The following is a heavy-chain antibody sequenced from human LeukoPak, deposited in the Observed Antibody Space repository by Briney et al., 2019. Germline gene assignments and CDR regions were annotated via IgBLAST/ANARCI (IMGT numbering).Heavy chain of an antibody. D-gene: IGHD3-9*01. CDR1: GSSFSDYY. J-gene: IGHJ4*02. Sequence: GGSLRLSCVVSGSSFSDYYMTWIRQAPGKGLEWISYISGSGGIIHYADSVKGRFFISRDNAKNFLYLQMNSLRAEDTAVYYCARTYYDILTGYNPYFDYWGQGILVTVSS. CDR2: ISGSGGII. V-gene: IGHV3-11*04. CDR3: ARTYYDILTGYNPYFDY.